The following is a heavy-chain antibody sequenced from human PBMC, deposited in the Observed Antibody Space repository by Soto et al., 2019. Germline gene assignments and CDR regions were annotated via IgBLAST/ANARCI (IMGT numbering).Heavy chain of an antibody. Sequence: EVQLVESGGGLVQPGGSLRLSCVGYGFTLSSYWMSWARQAPGKGLEWLANIKQDGSEQHYVDSVKGRFSISRDNAQNSLFLHMSRLRDEDTAGYYCARGSSLNYWGQGTLVTVSS. V-gene: IGHV3-7*01. J-gene: IGHJ4*02. CDR2: IKQDGSEQ. CDR1: GFTLSSYW. CDR3: ARGSSLNY. D-gene: IGHD6-13*01.